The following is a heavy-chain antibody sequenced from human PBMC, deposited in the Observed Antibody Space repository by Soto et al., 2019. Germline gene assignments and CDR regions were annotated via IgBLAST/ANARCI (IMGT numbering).Heavy chain of an antibody. CDR3: ARRGRYIVVVTAHYYYYYGMDV. CDR1: GYSFTSYW. Sequence: GESLKISCKGSGYSFTSYWISWVRQMPGKGLEWMGRIDPSDSYTNYSPSFQGHVTISADKSISTAYLQWSSLRASDTAMYYCARRGRYIVVVTAHYYYYYGMDVWGQGTTVTDSS. J-gene: IGHJ6*02. D-gene: IGHD2-2*01. CDR2: IDPSDSYT. V-gene: IGHV5-10-1*01.